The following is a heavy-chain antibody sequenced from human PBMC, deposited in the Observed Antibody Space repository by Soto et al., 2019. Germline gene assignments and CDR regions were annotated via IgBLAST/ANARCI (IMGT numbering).Heavy chain of an antibody. CDR2: IYYSGST. CDR1: GGSISSSSYY. CDR3: VRTARQGAVAPHWFDR. D-gene: IGHD2-21*02. J-gene: IGHJ5*02. V-gene: IGHV4-39*07. Sequence: SETLSLTCTVSGGSISSSSYYWGWIRQPPGKGLEWIGSIYYSGSTYYNPSLKSRVTISVDTSKNQFSLKLSSVTAADTAVYYCVRTARQGAVAPHWFDRWGQGTQVTVSS.